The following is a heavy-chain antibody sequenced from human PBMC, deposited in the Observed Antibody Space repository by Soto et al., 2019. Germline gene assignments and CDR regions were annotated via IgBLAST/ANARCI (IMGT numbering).Heavy chain of an antibody. CDR3: AREDYGDPPGGGMDV. D-gene: IGHD4-17*01. Sequence: QVQLQESGPGLVKPSETLSLTCTVSGGSISSYYWSWIRQPPGKGLEWIGYIYYSGSTNYNPSLKSRVTIXXDXSXXQFSLKLSSVTAADTAVYYCAREDYGDPPGGGMDVWGQGTTVTVSS. CDR1: GGSISSYY. CDR2: IYYSGST. V-gene: IGHV4-59*01. J-gene: IGHJ6*02.